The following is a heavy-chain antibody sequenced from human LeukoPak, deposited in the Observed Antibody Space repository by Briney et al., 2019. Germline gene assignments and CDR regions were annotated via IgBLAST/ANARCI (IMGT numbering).Heavy chain of an antibody. D-gene: IGHD3-22*01. J-gene: IGHJ4*02. CDR1: GFTFSSYA. V-gene: IGHV3-23*01. Sequence: GGSLRLSCAASGFTFSSYAMSWVRQAPGKGLEWFSAISGSGGSTYYADSVKGRFTISRDNSKNTLYLQMNSLRAEDTAVYYCAKDPTTYYYDSSGYYYHYWGQGTLVTVSS. CDR3: AKDPTTYYYDSSGYYYHY. CDR2: ISGSGGST.